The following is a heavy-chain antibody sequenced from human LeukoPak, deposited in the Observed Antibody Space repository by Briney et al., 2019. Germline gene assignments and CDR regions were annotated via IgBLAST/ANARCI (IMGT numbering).Heavy chain of an antibody. CDR2: ISYSGST. J-gene: IGHJ6*03. V-gene: IGHV4-39*01. Sequence: WVRQAPGKGLEWIGTISYSGSTYYNPSLKSRVTIFVDTSKNQFSLKLSSVTAADTAVFYCARLTQDYYYYYMGVWGKGTTVTISS. CDR3: ARLTQDYYYYYMGV.